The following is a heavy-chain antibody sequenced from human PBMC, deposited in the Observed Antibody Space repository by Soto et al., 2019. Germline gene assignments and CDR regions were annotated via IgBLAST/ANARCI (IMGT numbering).Heavy chain of an antibody. CDR3: ARWWSGSRQGFDP. CDR2: IYYSGST. D-gene: IGHD3-3*01. Sequence: QVQLQESGPGLVKPSQTLSLTCTVSGGSISSGDYYWSWIRQHPGKGLEWIGYIYYSGSTYYNPSLTSRVTISEDTSKNQFSLKLRSVTAADTAVYYCARWWSGSRQGFDPWGQGTLVTVSS. J-gene: IGHJ5*02. CDR1: GGSISSGDYY. V-gene: IGHV4-31*03.